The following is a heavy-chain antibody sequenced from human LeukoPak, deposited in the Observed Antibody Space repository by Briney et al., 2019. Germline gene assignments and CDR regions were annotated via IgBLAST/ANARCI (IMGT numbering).Heavy chain of an antibody. Sequence: GGSLRLTCAASGFSFSSYEMNWVRQAPGKGLEWVSYISSSGSTIYYADSVKGRFTISRDNAKNSLYLQMNSLRAEDTAVYYCAGYDTVNYWGQGTLVTVSS. CDR2: ISSSGSTI. J-gene: IGHJ4*02. CDR3: AGYDTVNY. CDR1: GFSFSSYE. D-gene: IGHD3-22*01. V-gene: IGHV3-48*03.